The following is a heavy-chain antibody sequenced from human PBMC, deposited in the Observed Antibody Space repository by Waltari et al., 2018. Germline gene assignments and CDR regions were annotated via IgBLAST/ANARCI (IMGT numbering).Heavy chain of an antibody. V-gene: IGHV3-74*03. CDR3: VRDGNGYFDY. J-gene: IGHJ4*02. D-gene: IGHD2-8*01. CDR2: INKDGRTT. Sequence: EVQLVESGGGLVQPGGSLRLSCAASGFTFVSYWMHWVRKAPGRGLVWVSAINKDGRTTTNSDSVKGRFTISRDNAKDTLYLQMNSLRAEDTAVYYCVRDGNGYFDYWGQGTVVTVSS. CDR1: GFTFVSYW.